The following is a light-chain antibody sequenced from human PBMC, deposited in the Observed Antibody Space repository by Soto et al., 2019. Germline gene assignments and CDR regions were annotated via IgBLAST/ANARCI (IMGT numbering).Light chain of an antibody. CDR1: QTIGSN. CDR3: QQYNNWPLYT. CDR2: AAS. V-gene: IGKV3-15*01. Sequence: EIVVTQSPATLSVSPGESATLSCRASQTIGSNLAWYQLKPGQAPRLLIYAASTRAAGVPARFSGSGSGTDFTLTISSLQSEDLAVFFCQQYNNWPLYTFGQGTKLEIK. J-gene: IGKJ2*01.